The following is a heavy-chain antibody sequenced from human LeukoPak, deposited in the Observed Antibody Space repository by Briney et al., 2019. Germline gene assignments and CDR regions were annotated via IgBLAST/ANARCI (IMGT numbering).Heavy chain of an antibody. Sequence: ASVKVSCKTSGYTFTGYYVHWVRQAPGHGHEWMGWINPNTGAPTYAQRFQGRVTMTRDPSITTAYMELSGLRSDDTAVYYCARERGYCSSSMCYTSDAFDMWGQGTMVTVSS. CDR3: ARERGYCSSSMCYTSDAFDM. V-gene: IGHV1-2*02. J-gene: IGHJ3*02. CDR2: INPNTGAP. CDR1: GYTFTGYY. D-gene: IGHD2-2*02.